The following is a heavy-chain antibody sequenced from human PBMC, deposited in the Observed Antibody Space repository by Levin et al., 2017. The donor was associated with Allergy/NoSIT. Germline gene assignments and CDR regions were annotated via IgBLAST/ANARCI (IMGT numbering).Heavy chain of an antibody. D-gene: IGHD3-16*01. V-gene: IGHV5-51*01. CDR3: ARRLILREGGEYYYYGMDV. CDR1: GYKFTTYW. Sequence: GGSLRLSCKGSGYKFTTYWIGWVRQMPGKGLEWMGIIYPGDSDTRYSPSFQGQVTISADKSISTAYLQWSSLKASDTATYYCARRLILREGGEYYYYGMDVWGQGTTVTVSS. CDR2: IYPGDSDT. J-gene: IGHJ6*02.